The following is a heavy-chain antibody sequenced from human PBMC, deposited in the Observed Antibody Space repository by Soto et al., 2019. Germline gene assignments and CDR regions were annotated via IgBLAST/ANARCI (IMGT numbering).Heavy chain of an antibody. CDR3: VITTVTTGRVYFDY. CDR1: GYSISRGYY. J-gene: IGHJ4*02. Sequence: SKTLSLTCSFSGYSISRGYYWGWIRQPPGKDLEWLGSVFHGGNTYDNPSLKSPVTISLDTSKNQFSLRLASVTAADTALYYCVITTVTTGRVYFDYWGQGILGTLSS. D-gene: IGHD4-17*01. V-gene: IGHV4-38-2*01. CDR2: VFHGGNT.